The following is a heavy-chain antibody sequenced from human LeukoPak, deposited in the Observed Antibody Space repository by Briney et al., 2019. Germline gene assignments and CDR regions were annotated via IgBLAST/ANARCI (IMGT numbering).Heavy chain of an antibody. Sequence: KPSETLSLTCAVYGGSFSGYYWSWIRQPPGKGLEWIGEINHSGSTNYNPSLKSRVTISVDTSKNQFSLKLSSVTAADTAVYYCARGYFYDSSGYYKQIVAPFDYWGQGILVTVSS. V-gene: IGHV4-34*01. D-gene: IGHD3-22*01. CDR3: ARGYFYDSSGYYKQIVAPFDY. CDR2: INHSGST. CDR1: GGSFSGYY. J-gene: IGHJ4*02.